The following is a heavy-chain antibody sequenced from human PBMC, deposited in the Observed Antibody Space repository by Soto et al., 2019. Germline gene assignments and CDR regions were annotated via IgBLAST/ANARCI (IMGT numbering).Heavy chain of an antibody. V-gene: IGHV4-34*01. CDR2: INHSGST. CDR1: GGSFSGYY. CDR3: ARRGRYYDSSGYYNY. J-gene: IGHJ4*02. D-gene: IGHD3-22*01. Sequence: SDTLSLTCAVYGGSFSGYYWSWIRQPPGKGLEWIGEINHSGSTNYNPSLKSRVTISVDTSKNQFSLKLSSVTAADTAVYYCARRGRYYDSSGYYNYWGQGTLVTVSS.